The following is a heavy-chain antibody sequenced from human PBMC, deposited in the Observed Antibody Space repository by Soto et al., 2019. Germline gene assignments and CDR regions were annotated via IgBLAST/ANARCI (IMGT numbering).Heavy chain of an antibody. D-gene: IGHD2-15*01. CDR2: ISPKSTYT. V-gene: IGHV3-11*06. Sequence: GGSLRLSCATSGFPVSDYYMSWIRQAPGKGLEWLSHISPKSTYTNYADSVKGRFTISRDNTKSSLFLQMNSLGVEDTAVYYCAGGGGVGCFEHWGKGVLVTVP. CDR1: GFPVSDYY. CDR3: AGGGGVGCFEH. J-gene: IGHJ1*01.